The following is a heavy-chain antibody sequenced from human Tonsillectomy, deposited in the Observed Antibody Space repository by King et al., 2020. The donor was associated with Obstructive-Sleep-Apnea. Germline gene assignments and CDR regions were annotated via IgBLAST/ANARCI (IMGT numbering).Heavy chain of an antibody. Sequence: VQLVESGGVVVQPGGSLRLSCVASGFSFDDYTMHWVRQAPGKGLEWDSLISWDGSNTHYADSVKGRFTISRDNSKDSLYLQMNSLRTEDTALYYCAKDHYDYGGNRPYYFDYWGQGTLVTVSS. J-gene: IGHJ4*02. D-gene: IGHD4-23*01. CDR2: ISWDGSNT. CDR1: GFSFDDYT. CDR3: AKDHYDYGGNRPYYFDY. V-gene: IGHV3-43*01.